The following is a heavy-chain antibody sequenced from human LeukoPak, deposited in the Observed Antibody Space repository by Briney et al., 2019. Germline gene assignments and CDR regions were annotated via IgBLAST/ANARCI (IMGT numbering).Heavy chain of an antibody. CDR2: INHSGST. Sequence: PSETLSLTCAVYGGSFSGYYWSWIRQPPGKGLEWIGEINHSGSTNYNPSLKSRVTISVDTSKNQFSLKLSSVTAADTAVYYCARGRRPPPPYYYDSSGYLLPAGFDYWGQGTLVTVSS. J-gene: IGHJ4*02. CDR1: GGSFSGYY. V-gene: IGHV4-34*01. CDR3: ARGRRPPPPYYYDSSGYLLPAGFDY. D-gene: IGHD3-22*01.